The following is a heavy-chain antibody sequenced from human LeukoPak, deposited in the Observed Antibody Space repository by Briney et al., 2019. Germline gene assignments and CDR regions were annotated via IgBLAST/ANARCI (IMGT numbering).Heavy chain of an antibody. J-gene: IGHJ6*03. CDR3: ARDFEMYYDILTGYYYNYYYYMDV. Sequence: PGGSLRLSCAASGFTFSSYWMSWVRQAPGKGLEWVANIKQDGSEKYYVDSVKGRFTISRDNAKNSLYLQMDSLRAEDTAVYYCARDFEMYYDILTGYYYNYYYYMDVWGKGTTVTISS. D-gene: IGHD3-9*01. V-gene: IGHV3-7*01. CDR2: IKQDGSEK. CDR1: GFTFSSYW.